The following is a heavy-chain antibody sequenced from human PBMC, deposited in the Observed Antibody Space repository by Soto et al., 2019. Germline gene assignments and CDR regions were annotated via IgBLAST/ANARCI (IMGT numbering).Heavy chain of an antibody. CDR3: VRDRALDSSGHWFDS. J-gene: IGHJ5*01. D-gene: IGHD6-19*01. Sequence: TLSLTCTVSVRPFSSGGYYWTWILQLPGKGLEWIGYIYHIGSPSYNPSLKSRLSMSLDTSKNQFSLNLTSVTAADTAIYYCVRDRALDSSGHWFDSWGQGTLVTVSS. CDR1: VRPFSSGGYY. CDR2: IYHIGSP. V-gene: IGHV4-31*03.